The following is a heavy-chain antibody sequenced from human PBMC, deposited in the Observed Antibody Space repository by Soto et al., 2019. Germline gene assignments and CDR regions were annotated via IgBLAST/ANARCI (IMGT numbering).Heavy chain of an antibody. J-gene: IGHJ4*02. CDR2: ISYRGST. CDR3: AMGNGGYCYY. D-gene: IGHD3-16*02. CDR1: GGSISSGGYY. Sequence: QVQLQESGPGLVKPSQTLSLTCTVSGGSISSGGYYWSWIRQHPGKGLEWIGYISYRGSTYYNPYLKSRVTIAVDTTKNQFSLKLSSVTAADTAVYYCAMGNGGYCYYWGQGTLVTVSS. V-gene: IGHV4-31*03.